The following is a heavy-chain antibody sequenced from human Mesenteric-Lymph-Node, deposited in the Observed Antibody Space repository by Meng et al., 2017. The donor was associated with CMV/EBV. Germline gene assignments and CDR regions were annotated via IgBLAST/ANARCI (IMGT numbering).Heavy chain of an antibody. CDR3: AKSYGGSWPSFDY. V-gene: IGHV3-66*02. D-gene: IGHD1-26*01. CDR1: GFTVSSNS. CDR2: MYSGGST. Sequence: GESLKISCTSSGFTVSSNSMTWVRQAPGKGLEWVSIMYSGGSTYYADSVKGRFAISRDSSKNTVYLQMNSLRAEDTAVYYCAKSYGGSWPSFDYWGQGTLVTVSS. J-gene: IGHJ4*02.